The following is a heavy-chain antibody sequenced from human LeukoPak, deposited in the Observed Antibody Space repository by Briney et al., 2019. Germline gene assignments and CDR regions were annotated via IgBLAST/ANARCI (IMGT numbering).Heavy chain of an antibody. V-gene: IGHV1-8*01. CDR2: MNPNSGNT. CDR1: GYTFTSYD. D-gene: IGHD3-9*01. Sequence: ASVKVSCKASGYTFTSYDINWVRQATGQGLEWMGWMNPNSGNTGYAQKFQGRVTMTRNTSISTAYIELSSLRSEDTAVYYCAISRYFDWFPYPYYYYGMDVWGQGTTVTVSS. J-gene: IGHJ6*02. CDR3: AISRYFDWFPYPYYYYGMDV.